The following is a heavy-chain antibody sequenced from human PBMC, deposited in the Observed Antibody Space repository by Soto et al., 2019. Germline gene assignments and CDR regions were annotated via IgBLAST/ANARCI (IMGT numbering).Heavy chain of an antibody. CDR2: INPSSSHI. J-gene: IGHJ3*01. D-gene: IGHD2-15*01. Sequence: EVQLVESGGGLVMPGGSLRLSCAASGFTFSTYHMNWVRQAPGKGLEWVSSINPSSSHIYYADSVRGRFTISRDNSKNSMDLQMNRLRTEDAAVYYCARGYCGGGGCYLRRAAIDVWGQGTMVTVSS. CDR1: GFTFSTYH. CDR3: ARGYCGGGGCYLRRAAIDV. V-gene: IGHV3-21*01.